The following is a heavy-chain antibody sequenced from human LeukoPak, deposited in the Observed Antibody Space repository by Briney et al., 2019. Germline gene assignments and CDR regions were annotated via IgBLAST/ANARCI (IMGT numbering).Heavy chain of an antibody. CDR3: ARDRNRYDFWSGYSDY. CDR2: IWYDGSNK. CDR1: GFTFSSYC. J-gene: IGHJ4*02. Sequence: GGSLRLTCAASGFTFSSYCLHWVRQPPGKGLEWVAVIWYDGSNKYYADSVKGRFTISRDNSKNTLYRQMNSLRAEDTAVYYCARDRNRYDFWSGYSDYWGQGTLVTVSS. V-gene: IGHV3-33*01. D-gene: IGHD3-3*01.